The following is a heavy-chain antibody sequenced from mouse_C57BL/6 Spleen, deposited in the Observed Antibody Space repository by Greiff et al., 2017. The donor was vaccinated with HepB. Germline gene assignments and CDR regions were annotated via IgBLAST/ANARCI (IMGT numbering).Heavy chain of an antibody. J-gene: IGHJ2*01. Sequence: QVQLQQPGAELVKPGASVKVSCKASGYTFTSYWMHWVKQRPGQGLEWIGRIHPSDSDTNYNQKFKGKATLTVDKSSSTAYMQLSSLTSEDSAVYYCAIYYGSSYVNYFDYWGQGTTLTVSS. CDR1: GYTFTSYW. D-gene: IGHD1-1*01. CDR2: IHPSDSDT. V-gene: IGHV1-74*01. CDR3: AIYYGSSYVNYFDY.